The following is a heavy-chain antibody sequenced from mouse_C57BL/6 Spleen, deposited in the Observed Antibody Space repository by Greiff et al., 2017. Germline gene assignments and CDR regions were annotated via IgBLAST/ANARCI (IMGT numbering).Heavy chain of an antibody. CDR1: GYTFTGYW. CDR3: AFCFYGSRAYSSAFAY. Sequence: QVQLQQSGAELMKPGASVKLSCKATGYTFTGYWIEWVKQRPGHGLEWIGEILPGSGSTNYNEKFKGKATFTADTYSNTAYMQLSSLTTADSAIYYCAFCFYGSRAYSSAFAYWALGTSRTVSS. J-gene: IGHJ2*02. CDR2: ILPGSGST. D-gene: IGHD1-1*01. V-gene: IGHV1-9*01.